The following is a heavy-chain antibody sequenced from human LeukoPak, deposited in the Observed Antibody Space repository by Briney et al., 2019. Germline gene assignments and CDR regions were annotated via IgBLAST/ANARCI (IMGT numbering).Heavy chain of an antibody. CDR1: GYTFTSYA. Sequence: ASVKVSCKASGYTFTSYAMHWVRQAPGQRLDWMGWINVGNGNTKCSEKFQGRVTITRDTSASTAYMELSSLRSEDTAVYFCATYYGSGSYHSDYYYYGMDVWGKGTTVTVSS. CDR3: ATYYGSGSYHSDYYYYGMDV. CDR2: INVGNGNT. J-gene: IGHJ6*04. D-gene: IGHD3-10*01. V-gene: IGHV1-3*01.